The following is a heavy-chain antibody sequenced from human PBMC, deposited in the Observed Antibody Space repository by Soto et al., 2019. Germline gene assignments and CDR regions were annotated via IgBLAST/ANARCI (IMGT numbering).Heavy chain of an antibody. CDR2: IYSGGTT. J-gene: IGHJ5*02. CDR3: ARNGDSSDYRGWFDP. D-gene: IGHD3-22*01. Sequence: EVQLVESGGGLVQPGGSLRLSCAASGFTVSSNYMSWVRQAPGKGLEWVSVIYSGGTTYYADSVKGRFTISRDNSKNTLYIQMNSLRAEDTAVYYCARNGDSSDYRGWFDPWAQGTLVTVSS. V-gene: IGHV3-66*01. CDR1: GFTVSSNY.